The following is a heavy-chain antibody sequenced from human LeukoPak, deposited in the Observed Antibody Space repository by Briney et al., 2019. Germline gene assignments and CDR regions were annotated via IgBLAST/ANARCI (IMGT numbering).Heavy chain of an antibody. V-gene: IGHV3-7*01. Sequence: GGSLRLSCAASGFTFSSYWMSWVRQAPGKGLEWVANIKQDGSEKYYVDSVKGRFTISRDTAKNSLYLQMNSLRAEDTAVYYCARGYYDFWSGYYLDYWGQGTLVTVSS. D-gene: IGHD3-3*01. CDR1: GFTFSSYW. J-gene: IGHJ4*02. CDR2: IKQDGSEK. CDR3: ARGYYDFWSGYYLDY.